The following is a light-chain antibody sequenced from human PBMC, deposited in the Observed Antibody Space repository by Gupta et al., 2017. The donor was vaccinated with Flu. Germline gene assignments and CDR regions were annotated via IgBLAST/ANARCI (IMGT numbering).Light chain of an antibody. Sequence: AVTTSCAGSSSDSGSYNYVYMIQQHPGKHHKMLIYEFRTRTTGVPVRFPGSKSGNTAALTVAVLKGEDEDDYDCISVADIRYIFGVGTTVTVL. CDR2: EFR. CDR1: SSDSGSYNY. V-gene: IGLV2-8*01. J-gene: IGLJ1*01. CDR3: ISVADIRYI.